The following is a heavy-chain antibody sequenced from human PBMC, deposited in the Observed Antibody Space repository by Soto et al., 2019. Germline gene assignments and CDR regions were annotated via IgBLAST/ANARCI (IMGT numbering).Heavy chain of an antibody. CDR3: ARVLRYFDWLSNGWIDY. Sequence: GGSLRLSCAASGFTFSSYWMHWVRQAPGKGLVWVSRINSDGSSTSYADSVKGRFTISRDNAKNTLYLQMNSLRAEDTAVYYCARVLRYFDWLSNGWIDYWGQGTLVTVSS. J-gene: IGHJ4*02. V-gene: IGHV3-74*01. D-gene: IGHD3-9*01. CDR2: INSDGSST. CDR1: GFTFSSYW.